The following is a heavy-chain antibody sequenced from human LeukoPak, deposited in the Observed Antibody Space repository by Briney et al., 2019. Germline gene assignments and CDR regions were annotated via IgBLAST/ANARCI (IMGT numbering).Heavy chain of an antibody. D-gene: IGHD6-19*01. V-gene: IGHV1-46*04. CDR2: ISPSGDYT. CDR1: GYTFSSYY. CDR3: ARDNSGWSVDY. Sequence: ASVKVSCKASGYTFSSYYMHWVRQAPGQGLEWMGIISPSGDYTRYAQKVQGRVSMTLDTSTSTVYMELHSLESEDTAMYYCARDNSGWSVDYWGQGTLVTVTP. J-gene: IGHJ4*02.